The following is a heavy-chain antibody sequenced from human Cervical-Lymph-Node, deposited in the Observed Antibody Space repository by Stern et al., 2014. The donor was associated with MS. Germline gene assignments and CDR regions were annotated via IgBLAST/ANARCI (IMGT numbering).Heavy chain of an antibody. J-gene: IGHJ3*02. Sequence: QITLKESGPMLVKPTQTLTLTCTCSGFSLSTRGVGVGWIRQPPGKALEWLTRLFWDDDTRYSPSLKARLTVPRVASKNQVVLSLSHMDPLDTATYYCVHLLTDSWGYSFDIWGQGTMVTVSS. CDR2: LFWDDDT. CDR1: GFSLSTRGVG. D-gene: IGHD6-13*01. CDR3: VHLLTDSWGYSFDI. V-gene: IGHV2-5*02.